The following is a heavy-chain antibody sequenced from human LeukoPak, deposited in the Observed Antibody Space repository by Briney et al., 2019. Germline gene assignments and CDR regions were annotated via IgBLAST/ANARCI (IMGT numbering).Heavy chain of an antibody. Sequence: GGSLRLSCAASGFTFSSYAMGWVRQAPGKGLEWVSTLSASGGSTYYADSVKGRFTISRDNSKNTLYLQLSSLRAEDTAVYYCAKSKPGDYGLFDYWGQGTLVTVSS. D-gene: IGHD4-17*01. CDR2: LSASGGST. V-gene: IGHV3-23*01. CDR3: AKSKPGDYGLFDY. CDR1: GFTFSSYA. J-gene: IGHJ4*02.